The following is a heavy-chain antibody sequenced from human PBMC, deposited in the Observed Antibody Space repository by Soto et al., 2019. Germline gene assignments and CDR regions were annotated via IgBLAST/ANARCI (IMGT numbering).Heavy chain of an antibody. CDR2: ISSSSSTI. CDR3: AREEGLLNWFDP. D-gene: IGHD1-26*01. V-gene: IGHV3-48*01. CDR1: GFTFSSYS. J-gene: IGHJ5*02. Sequence: EVQLVESGGGLVQPGGSLRLSCAASGFTFSSYSMNWVRQAPGKGLEWVSYISSSSSTIYYADSVKGRFTISRDNAKNSLDLQMNSLRAEDTAVYYCAREEGLLNWFDPWGQGTLVTVAS.